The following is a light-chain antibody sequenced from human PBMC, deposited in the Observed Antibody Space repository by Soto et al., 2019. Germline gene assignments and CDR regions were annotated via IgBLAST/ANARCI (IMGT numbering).Light chain of an antibody. CDR2: EAF. J-gene: IGLJ1*01. V-gene: IGLV2-23*01. Sequence: QSVLTQPASVSGSPGQSITISCTGTSSDVGSYNLVSWYQQHPGTAPKLMIYEAFKRPSGVSNRFSGSKSGDTASLTISGLQAEDEADYYCCSYAGSTALNVFGTGTKVTVL. CDR3: CSYAGSTALNV. CDR1: SSDVGSYNL.